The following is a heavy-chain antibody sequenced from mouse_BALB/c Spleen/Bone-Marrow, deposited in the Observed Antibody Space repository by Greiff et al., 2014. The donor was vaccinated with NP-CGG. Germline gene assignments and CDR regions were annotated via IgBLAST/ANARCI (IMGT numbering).Heavy chain of an antibody. V-gene: IGHV2-6-2*01. D-gene: IGHD2-2*01. CDR1: GFSLTLYG. Sequence: VHLVESGPDLVAPSQSLSITCTVSGFSLTLYGVHWVRQSPGKGLEWLVVIWSDGTTTYNSALKSRLSTSKDNSKSQVFLKLNSLQTDDTAMYYCARHERGYPYAMDYWGQGTSVTVSS. CDR3: ARHERGYPYAMDY. J-gene: IGHJ4*01. CDR2: IWSDGTT.